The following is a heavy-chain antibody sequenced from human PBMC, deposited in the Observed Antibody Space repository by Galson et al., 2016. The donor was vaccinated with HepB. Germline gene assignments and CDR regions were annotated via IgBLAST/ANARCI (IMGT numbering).Heavy chain of an antibody. V-gene: IGHV3-15*01. CDR2: IRTKSEGGTT. D-gene: IGHD3-9*01. Sequence: SLRLSCAASGFTFSSYGMQWVRQAPGKGLEWIGLIRTKSEGGTTHYAASLKGRFTISRDDSENTLHLQMNSLQTEDTAVYYCTTLITIDVHADYWGQGTLVTVSS. CDR1: GFTFSSYG. CDR3: TTLITIDVHADY. J-gene: IGHJ4*02.